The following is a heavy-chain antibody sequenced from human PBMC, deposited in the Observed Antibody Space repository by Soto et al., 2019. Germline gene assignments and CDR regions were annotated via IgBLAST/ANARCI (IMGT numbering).Heavy chain of an antibody. Sequence: EVQLLESGGGLVQPGGSLRLSCAASGFTFSSYAMSWVRQAPGKGLEWVSAISGSGGSTYYADSVKGRFTISRDNSKNTLYLQMNSLRAEDTAVYYCAKDRGVALYYYVSSGGFGAFDIWGQGTMVTVSS. CDR3: AKDRGVALYYYVSSGGFGAFDI. CDR1: GFTFSSYA. J-gene: IGHJ3*02. CDR2: ISGSGGST. V-gene: IGHV3-23*01. D-gene: IGHD3-22*01.